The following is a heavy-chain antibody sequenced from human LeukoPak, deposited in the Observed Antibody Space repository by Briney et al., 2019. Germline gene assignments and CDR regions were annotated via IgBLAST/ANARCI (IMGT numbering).Heavy chain of an antibody. D-gene: IGHD3-3*01. CDR1: GFTFSSYG. J-gene: IGHJ5*02. Sequence: GGSLRLSCAASGFTFSSYGMHWVRQAPGKGLEWVAVISYHGSNKYYADSVKGRFTISRDNSKNTLYLQMNSLRAEDTAVYYCAKALYDFWSGYPEYNWFDPWGQGTLVTVSS. CDR3: AKALYDFWSGYPEYNWFDP. V-gene: IGHV3-30*18. CDR2: ISYHGSNK.